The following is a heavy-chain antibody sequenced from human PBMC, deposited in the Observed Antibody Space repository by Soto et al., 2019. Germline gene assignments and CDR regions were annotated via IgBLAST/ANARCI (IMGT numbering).Heavy chain of an antibody. CDR3: ATTTLTDSPGAFDI. Sequence: EVQLVQSGGGLVKPGGSLRLSCAESGFTLSNAWMNWVRQAPGKGLEWVGRIKTKADGGTIDYGTTDYAAPVKGRLTISPENSKNTLYLQMNNLKTEDTAVYFCATTTLTDSPGAFDIWSQGPMVTVSS. CDR2: IKTKADGGTIDYGTT. J-gene: IGHJ3*02. D-gene: IGHD4-17*01. V-gene: IGHV3-15*01. CDR1: GFTLSNAW.